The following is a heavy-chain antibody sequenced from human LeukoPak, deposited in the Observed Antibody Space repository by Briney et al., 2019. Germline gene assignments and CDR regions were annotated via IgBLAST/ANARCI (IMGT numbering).Heavy chain of an antibody. V-gene: IGHV1-69*01. CDR2: IIPIFGTT. CDR3: QIVVVITQPDY. J-gene: IGHJ4*02. Sequence: SVKVSCKASGGTFSSYAISWVRQAPGQGLEWMGGIIPIFGTTNYAQKFQGRVTITADESTSTAYMELSSLRSEDTAVYYCQIVVVITQPDYWGQGTLVTVSS. D-gene: IGHD3-22*01. CDR1: GGTFSSYA.